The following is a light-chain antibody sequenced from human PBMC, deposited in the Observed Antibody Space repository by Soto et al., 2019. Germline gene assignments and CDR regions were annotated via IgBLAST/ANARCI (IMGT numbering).Light chain of an antibody. CDR3: QRYNNWPPLT. Sequence: EIVMTQSPATLSVSPGERATLSCRASQSVSSNLAWYEQKPGQAPRLLIYGASTRATGIPARFSGSGSGTEFTLPISSLQSEDFAVYSCQRYNNWPPLTFGGGTKVEIK. CDR1: QSVSSN. CDR2: GAS. V-gene: IGKV3-15*01. J-gene: IGKJ4*01.